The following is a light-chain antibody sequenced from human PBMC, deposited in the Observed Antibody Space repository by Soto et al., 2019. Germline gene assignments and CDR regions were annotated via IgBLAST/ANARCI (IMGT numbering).Light chain of an antibody. V-gene: IGKV1-39*01. CDR1: QTISSY. CDR3: QQSHTWT. CDR2: AAS. J-gene: IGKJ1*01. Sequence: DIQMTQSPSSLSASVGDRVTITCRASQTISSYLNWYQQKPGNAPKVLIYAASSLRSGVPSRFSGSVSGTDFTLTISSLQPEDFATYYCQQSHTWTFGQGTKVELK.